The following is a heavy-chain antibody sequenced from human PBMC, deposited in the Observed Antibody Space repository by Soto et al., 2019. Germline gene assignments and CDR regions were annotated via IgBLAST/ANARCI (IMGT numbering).Heavy chain of an antibody. D-gene: IGHD3-10*01. CDR2: INHSGST. CDR1: GGSFSGYY. Sequence: QVQLQQWGAGLLKPSETLSLTCAVYGGSFSGYYWSWIRQPPGKGLEWIGEINHSGSTNYNPSLKHRLTLSVGTSTIQFSVKLRSVPAADTAVYYCARGVLLWFGEQNYDGMDVWGQGTTVTVSS. J-gene: IGHJ6*02. V-gene: IGHV4-34*01. CDR3: ARGVLLWFGEQNYDGMDV.